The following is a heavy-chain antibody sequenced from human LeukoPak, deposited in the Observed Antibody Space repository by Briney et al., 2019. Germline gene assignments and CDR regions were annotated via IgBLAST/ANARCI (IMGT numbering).Heavy chain of an antibody. V-gene: IGHV4-61*02. Sequence: PSQTLSLTCTVSGGSISSGSYYWSWIRQPAGKGLEWIGRIYTSGSTNYNPSLKSRVTISVDTSKNQVSLKLSSVTAADTAVYYCARDGIAARMGVDAFDIWGQGTMATVSS. CDR1: GGSISSGSYY. CDR2: IYTSGST. J-gene: IGHJ3*02. CDR3: ARDGIAARMGVDAFDI. D-gene: IGHD6-6*01.